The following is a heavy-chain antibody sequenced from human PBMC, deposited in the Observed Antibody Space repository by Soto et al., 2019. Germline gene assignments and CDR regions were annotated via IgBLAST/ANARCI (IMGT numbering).Heavy chain of an antibody. CDR1: GGSFSGYY. CDR2: INHSGST. CDR3: ARLVYDTRLNYMYFDF. Sequence: SETLSLTCAVYGGSFSGYYWSWIRQPPGKGLEWIGEINHSGSTNYNPSLKSRVTISVDTSKNQFSLKLSSVTAADTAVYFCARLVYDTRLNYMYFDFWGPGTLVTVPQ. D-gene: IGHD3-10*01. J-gene: IGHJ4*02. V-gene: IGHV4-34*01.